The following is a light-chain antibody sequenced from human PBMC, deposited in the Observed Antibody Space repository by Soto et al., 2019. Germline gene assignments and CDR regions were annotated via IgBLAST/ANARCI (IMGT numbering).Light chain of an antibody. CDR1: SSDVGGYNH. CDR3: QSYDSSLSAYV. V-gene: IGLV2-11*01. J-gene: IGLJ1*01. CDR2: DVS. Sequence: QSVLTQPRSVSGPPGQSVTISCTGTSSDVGGYNHVSWYQQHPGKAPKLMIYDVSKRPSGVPDRFSGSKSGNTASLTISGLQAEDEADYYCQSYDSSLSAYVFGTGTKVTVL.